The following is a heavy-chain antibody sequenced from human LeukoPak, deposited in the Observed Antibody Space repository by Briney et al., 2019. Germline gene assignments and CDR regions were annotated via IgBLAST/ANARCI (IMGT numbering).Heavy chain of an antibody. CDR3: TTDPFMITFGGVIVKDY. CDR1: GFTFSNYW. D-gene: IGHD3-16*02. CDR2: IKSKTDGGTT. Sequence: GGSLRLSCAASGFTFSNYWMSWVRQAPGKGLEWVGRIKSKTDGGTTDYAAPVKGRFTISRDDSKNTLYLQMNSLKTEDTAVYYCTTDPFMITFGGVIVKDYWGQGTLVTVSS. J-gene: IGHJ4*02. V-gene: IGHV3-15*01.